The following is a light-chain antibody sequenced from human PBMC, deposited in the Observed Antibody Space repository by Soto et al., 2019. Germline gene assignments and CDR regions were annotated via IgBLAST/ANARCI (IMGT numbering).Light chain of an antibody. CDR3: SSYTSSAPGVL. V-gene: IGLV2-14*03. CDR2: DVS. CDR1: SXXVGGSNY. J-gene: IGLJ2*01. Sequence: QSALTQPASVSGXPXQXXTXSCSXTSXXVGGSNYVSWYQQHPGEAPKLMIYDVSYRPSGVSNRFSGSKSGNTASLTISGLQAEDEADYFCSSYTSSAPGVLFGGGTKVTVL.